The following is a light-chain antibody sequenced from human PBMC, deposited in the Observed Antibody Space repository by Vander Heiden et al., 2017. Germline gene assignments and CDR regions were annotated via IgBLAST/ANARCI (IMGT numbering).Light chain of an antibody. V-gene: IGLV2-14*03. CDR3: SSLKSGSTLVV. CDR2: DVT. Sequence: HSALTQPASVSGSPLQSITISCNGTTSDVGLYNSVSWYHQHPGKAPKLMLYDVTSRPSGVSNRFSGSKSGTTASLTITGLQTEDEADYYCSSLKSGSTLVVFGGGTKLTVL. J-gene: IGLJ2*01. CDR1: TSDVGLYNS.